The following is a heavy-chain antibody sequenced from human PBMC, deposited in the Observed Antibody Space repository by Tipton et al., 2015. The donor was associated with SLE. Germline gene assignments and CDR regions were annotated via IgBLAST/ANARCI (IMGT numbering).Heavy chain of an antibody. CDR2: IYYSGRT. J-gene: IGHJ4*02. D-gene: IGHD3-3*01. CDR3: ARDTIFGVAH. CDR1: GGSISSGIVY. V-gene: IGHV4-39*07. Sequence: TLSLTCTVSGGSISSGIVYWGWIRQPPGKGLEWIGSIYYSGRTYYNPSLKSRVTISVDTSKNQFSLKLSSVTAADTAVYYCARDTIFGVAHWGQGTLVTVSS.